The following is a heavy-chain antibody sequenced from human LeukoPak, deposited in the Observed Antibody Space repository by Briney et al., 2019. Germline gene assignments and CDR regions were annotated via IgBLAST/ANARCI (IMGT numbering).Heavy chain of an antibody. V-gene: IGHV4-59*01. CDR3: ARGSYYYYMDV. J-gene: IGHJ6*03. Sequence: SETLSLTCTVSGGSISSYYWSWTRQPPGKGLEWIGYIYYSGSTNYNPSLKSRVTISVDTSKNQFSLKLSSVTAADTAVYYCARGSYYYYMDVWGKGTTVTVSS. CDR2: IYYSGST. CDR1: GGSISSYY.